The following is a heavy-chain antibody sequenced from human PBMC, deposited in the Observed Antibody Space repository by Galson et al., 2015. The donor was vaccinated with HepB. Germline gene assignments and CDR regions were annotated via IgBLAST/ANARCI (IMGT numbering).Heavy chain of an antibody. J-gene: IGHJ5*02. D-gene: IGHD6-13*01. CDR1: GDSVSRKTAG. CDR3: ARDRRAAAAGTGWFDL. CDR2: TYYRSKWYD. V-gene: IGHV6-1*01. Sequence: CAISGDSVSRKTAGWNWIRQSPSRGLVWLGRTYYRSKWYDDYAESVKSRISINSDTSENQFSLHLSSVTPEDTAVYYCARDRRAAAAGTGWFDLWGQGTLVTVSS.